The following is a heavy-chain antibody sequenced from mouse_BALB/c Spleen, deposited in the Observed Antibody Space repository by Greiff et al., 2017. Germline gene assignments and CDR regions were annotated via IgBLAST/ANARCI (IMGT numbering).Heavy chain of an antibody. Sequence: DVQLQESGPGLVKPSQSLSLTCTVTGYSITSDYAWNGLRQLPGNKLGWMGYISYSGSTSYNPCLKGRISITRDTAKNQFFLQLNSVTPEDTATYYCARSGDYDGSSYAWFAYWGQGTLVTVSA. CDR2: ISYSGST. CDR3: ARSGDYDGSSYAWFAY. D-gene: IGHD1-1*01. CDR1: GYSITSDYA. V-gene: IGHV3-2*02. J-gene: IGHJ3*01.